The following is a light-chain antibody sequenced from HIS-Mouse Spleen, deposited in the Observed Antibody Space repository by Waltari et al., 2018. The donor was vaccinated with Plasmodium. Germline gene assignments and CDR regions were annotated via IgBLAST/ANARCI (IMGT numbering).Light chain of an antibody. CDR3: YSTDSSGNHRV. CDR2: EDS. CDR1: ALPKKY. J-gene: IGLJ3*02. V-gene: IGLV3-10*01. Sequence: SYELTQPPSVSVSPGQTARITCSGDALPKKYAYWYQQNAGQAPVLVIYEDSKRPSGRLYRLSGSSSATMATLTIGGAQVDDEADYYCYSTDSSGNHRVFGGGTKLTVL.